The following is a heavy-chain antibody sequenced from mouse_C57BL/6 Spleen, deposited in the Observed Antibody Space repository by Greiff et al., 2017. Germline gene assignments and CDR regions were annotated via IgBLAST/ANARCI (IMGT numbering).Heavy chain of an antibody. CDR2: ISYDGSN. CDR1: GYSITSGYY. D-gene: IGHD2-1*01. V-gene: IGHV3-6*01. J-gene: IGHJ2*01. CDR3: AREEKGNLDY. Sequence: ESGPGLVKPSQSLSLTCSVTGYSITSGYYWNWIRQFPGNKLEWMGYISYDGSNNYNPSPKNRIPITLDTSKNQFFLKLNSVTTEDTAPYYCAREEKGNLDYWGQGTTLTVSS.